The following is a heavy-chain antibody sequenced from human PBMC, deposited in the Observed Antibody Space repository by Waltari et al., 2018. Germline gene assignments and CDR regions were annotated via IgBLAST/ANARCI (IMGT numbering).Heavy chain of an antibody. D-gene: IGHD6-13*01. CDR2: IHHSGSI. CDR3: VRGKMYSRPYFDY. V-gene: IGHV4-34*01. CDR1: GASFIGYY. J-gene: IGHJ4*02. Sequence: QMQLQQWGAGLLKPSETLSLTSAVPGASFIGYYWNWIRPAPGRGLEWMGEIHHSGSINYNPSLESRITISQDMSKNQFSLKLTSVTAADSAVYYCVRGKMYSRPYFDYWGQGTLVTVSS.